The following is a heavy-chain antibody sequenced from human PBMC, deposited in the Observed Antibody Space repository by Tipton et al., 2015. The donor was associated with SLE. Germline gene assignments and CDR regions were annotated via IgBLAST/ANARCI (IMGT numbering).Heavy chain of an antibody. CDR2: TSYDATKK. CDR1: GFGFNNFG. CDR3: AKDLDSDYDWGIDY. D-gene: IGHD5-12*01. V-gene: IGHV3-30*18. J-gene: IGHJ4*02. Sequence: RSLRLSCAASGFGFNNFGMHWVRQAPGKGLDWVAATSYDATKKYYTDSVKGRFTISRDNAKNTLFLEMNSLRPEDTAVYYCAKDLDSDYDWGIDYWGQGTRVTVSS.